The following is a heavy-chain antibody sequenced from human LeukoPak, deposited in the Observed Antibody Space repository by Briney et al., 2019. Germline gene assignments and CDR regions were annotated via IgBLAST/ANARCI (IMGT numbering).Heavy chain of an antibody. CDR3: ARDEGGWRYNWFDP. Sequence: GGSLRLSCAASGFTFSSYWMSWVRQAPGKGLEWVANIKQDGSEKYYVDSVKGRFTISRDNAKNSLYLQMNSLRAEDTALYHCARDEGGWRYNWFDPWGQGTLVTVSS. D-gene: IGHD6-19*01. CDR2: IKQDGSEK. CDR1: GFTFSSYW. J-gene: IGHJ5*02. V-gene: IGHV3-7*03.